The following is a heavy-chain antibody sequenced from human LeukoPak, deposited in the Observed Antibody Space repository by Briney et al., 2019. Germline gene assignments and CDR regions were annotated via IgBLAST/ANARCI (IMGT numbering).Heavy chain of an antibody. CDR3: ARLAQFDY. CDR1: GFTFSTYA. V-gene: IGHV3-23*01. J-gene: IGHJ4*02. CDR2: IYSGGGTT. Sequence: PGGSLRLSCSASGFTFSTYAMSWVRQAPGKGLDWVSSIYSGGGTTYYADSVKGRFTISRDNSKDTLYLQMNSLRAEDTAVYYCARLAQFDYWGQGTLVTVSS.